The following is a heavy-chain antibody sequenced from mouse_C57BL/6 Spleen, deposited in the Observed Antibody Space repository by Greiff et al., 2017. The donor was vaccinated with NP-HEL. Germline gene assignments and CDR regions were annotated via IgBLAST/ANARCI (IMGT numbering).Heavy chain of an antibody. CDR3: ARGDYYGSSSLDY. Sequence: QVQLKQSGAELVKPGASVKLSCKASGYTFTSYWMQWVKQRPGQGLEWIGEIDPSDSYTNYNQKFKGKATLTVDTSSSTAYMQLSSLTSEDSAVYDGARGDYYGSSSLDYWGQGTTLTVSS. V-gene: IGHV1-50*01. CDR2: IDPSDSYT. CDR1: GYTFTSYW. J-gene: IGHJ2*01. D-gene: IGHD1-1*01.